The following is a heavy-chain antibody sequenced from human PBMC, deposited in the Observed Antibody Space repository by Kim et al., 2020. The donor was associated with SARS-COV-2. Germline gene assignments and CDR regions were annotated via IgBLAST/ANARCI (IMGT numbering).Heavy chain of an antibody. V-gene: IGHV3-23*01. CDR2: ISGGGHTI. D-gene: IGHD1-26*01. CDR3: AKDQSGNYYYYSGMDV. J-gene: IGHJ6*01. CDR1: GFRFSSHA. Sequence: GGSLRLSCVASGFRFSSHAMTWVRQAPGKGLERVSIISGGGHTIYYADSVKGRFTVSRDNSKNTLYLQMNSLRAEDTALYFCAKDQSGNYYYYSGMDVWG.